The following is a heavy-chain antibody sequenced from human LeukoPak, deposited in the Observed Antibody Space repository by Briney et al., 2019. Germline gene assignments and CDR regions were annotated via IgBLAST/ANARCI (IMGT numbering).Heavy chain of an antibody. CDR1: GYTFTGYY. CDR3: ARAGKLMITMVRGALASRDAFHI. V-gene: IGHV1-2*02. D-gene: IGHD3-10*01. Sequence: ASVKVSCKASGYTFTGYYTHWVRQAPGQGLEWMGWINPNSGGTNYAQKFQGRVSMTRDTSISTAYMELSRLRSDDTAVYYCARAGKLMITMVRGALASRDAFHIWGQGTMVTVSS. CDR2: INPNSGGT. J-gene: IGHJ3*02.